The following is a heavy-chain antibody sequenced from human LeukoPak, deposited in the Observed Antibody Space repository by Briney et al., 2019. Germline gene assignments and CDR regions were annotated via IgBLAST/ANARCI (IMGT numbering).Heavy chain of an antibody. CDR2: ISSSGSTI. CDR1: GFTFSSYS. Sequence: GGSLRLSCAASGFTFSSYSMNWVRQAPGKGLEWVSSISSSGSTIYYADSVKGRFTISRDNAKNSLYLQMNSLRAEDTAVYYCAKGYSSGWYYFDYWGQGTLVTVSS. V-gene: IGHV3-21*04. J-gene: IGHJ4*02. CDR3: AKGYSSGWYYFDY. D-gene: IGHD6-19*01.